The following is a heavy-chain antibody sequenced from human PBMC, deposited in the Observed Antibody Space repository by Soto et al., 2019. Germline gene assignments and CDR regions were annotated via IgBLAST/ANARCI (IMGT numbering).Heavy chain of an antibody. CDR3: AREGHYDFWSGSNWFAP. D-gene: IGHD3-3*01. CDR1: GYTFTGYY. V-gene: IGHV1-2*02. CDR2: INPNSGGT. Sequence: QVQLVQSGAEVKKPGASVKVSCKASGYTFTGYYMHWVRQAPGQGLEWMGWINPNSGGTNYAQKFQGRVTMTRDTSISTAYMELSRLRSDDTAVYYCAREGHYDFWSGSNWFAPWGQGTLVTVSS. J-gene: IGHJ5*02.